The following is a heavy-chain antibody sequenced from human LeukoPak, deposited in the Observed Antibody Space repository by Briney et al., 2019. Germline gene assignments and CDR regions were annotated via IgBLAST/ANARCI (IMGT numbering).Heavy chain of an antibody. J-gene: IGHJ4*02. D-gene: IGHD6-19*01. CDR3: ARDRGLGQWLDY. V-gene: IGHV3-23*01. Sequence: GGSLRLSCAASGFTFRSYAMSWVRQAPGEGLEWVSSLDASGAPTYYVDSVKGRFTISRDNSKNSLYLQMNSLRAEDTAIYYCARDRGLGQWLDYWGQGTLVTVPS. CDR2: LDASGAPT. CDR1: GFTFRSYA.